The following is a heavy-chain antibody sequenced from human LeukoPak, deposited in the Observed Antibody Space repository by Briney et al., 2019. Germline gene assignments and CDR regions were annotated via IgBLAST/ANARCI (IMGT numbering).Heavy chain of an antibody. V-gene: IGHV7-4-1*02. J-gene: IGHJ6*02. CDR2: INTNTGNP. CDR1: GYTFTSYA. Sequence: AASVKVSCKASGYTFTSYAMNWVRQAPGQGLEWMGWINTNTGNPTYAQGFTGRFVFSLDTSVSTAYLQISSLKAEDTAVYYCAREYTSSSWSPWDNYYGMDVWGQGTTVTVSS. CDR3: AREYTSSSWSPWDNYYGMDV. D-gene: IGHD6-13*01.